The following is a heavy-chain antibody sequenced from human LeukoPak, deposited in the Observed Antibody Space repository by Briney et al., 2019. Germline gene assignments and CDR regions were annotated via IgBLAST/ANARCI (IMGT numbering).Heavy chain of an antibody. D-gene: IGHD6-6*01. J-gene: IGHJ6*03. CDR3: ASSLHHSSSSAYYYYMDV. CDR2: IYYDGSKN. V-gene: IGHV3-33*03. Sequence: GGSLRLSCAASGFTFNTYSMHWVRQGPGKGLEGVAVIYYDGSKNFYGDSVKGRFTISRDDSKNTLDLQMNSLRAEDTAVYYCASSLHHSSSSAYYYYMDVWRKATTVTVPS. CDR1: GFTFNTYS.